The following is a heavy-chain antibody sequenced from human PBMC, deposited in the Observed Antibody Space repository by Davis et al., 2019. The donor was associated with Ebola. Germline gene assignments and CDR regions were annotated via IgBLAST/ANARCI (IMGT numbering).Heavy chain of an antibody. V-gene: IGHV3-74*01. CDR1: GFTFSSYW. CDR3: ARARLLPVAKLYYYYGMDV. D-gene: IGHD5-12*01. CDR2: INSDGSST. Sequence: GESLKISCAASGFTFSSYWMHWVRQAPGKGLVWVSRINSDGSSTSYADSAKGRFTVSRDNAKNSLYLQMNSLRAEDTAVYYCARARLLPVAKLYYYYGMDVWGQGTTVTVS. J-gene: IGHJ6*02.